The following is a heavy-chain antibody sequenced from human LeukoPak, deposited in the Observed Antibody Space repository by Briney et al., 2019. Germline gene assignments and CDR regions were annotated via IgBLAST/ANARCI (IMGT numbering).Heavy chain of an antibody. Sequence: SETLSLTCTGSGGSISSHYWSWIRQPPGKGLEWIGYIYYSGSTNYNPSLKSRVTISVDTSKNQFSLKLSSVTAADTAVYYCARVRVNMYYYYMDVWGKGTTVTVSS. J-gene: IGHJ6*03. V-gene: IGHV4-59*11. CDR2: IYYSGST. CDR3: ARVRVNMYYYYMDV. D-gene: IGHD1/OR15-1a*01. CDR1: GGSISSHY.